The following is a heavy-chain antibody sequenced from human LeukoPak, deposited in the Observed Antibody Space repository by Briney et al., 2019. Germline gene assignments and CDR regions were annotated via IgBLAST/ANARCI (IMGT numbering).Heavy chain of an antibody. J-gene: IGHJ6*03. Sequence: GGSLRLSCVASGFTFNSYGMNWVRQAPGKGLEWVSSISSSSSYIYYADSVKGRFTISRDNAKNSLYLQMNSLRAEDTAVYYCARGVGAPGDYYYYYMDVWGKGTTVTVSS. CDR2: ISSSSSYI. D-gene: IGHD1-26*01. V-gene: IGHV3-21*01. CDR3: ARGVGAPGDYYYYYMDV. CDR1: GFTFNSYG.